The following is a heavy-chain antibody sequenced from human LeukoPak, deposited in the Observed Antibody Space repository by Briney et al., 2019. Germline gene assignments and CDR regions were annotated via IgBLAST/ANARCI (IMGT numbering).Heavy chain of an antibody. D-gene: IGHD3-10*01. Sequence: GGSLRLSCAASGFTFSSYWMSWVRQAPGKGLEWVAIIKQDGSEKYYVDSVKGRFTISRDNAKNSLYLQMNSLRAEDTAVYYCARDRTMVRGVQYYYYYGMDVWGQGTTVTVSS. J-gene: IGHJ6*02. CDR3: ARDRTMVRGVQYYYYYGMDV. CDR1: GFTFSSYW. V-gene: IGHV3-7*01. CDR2: IKQDGSEK.